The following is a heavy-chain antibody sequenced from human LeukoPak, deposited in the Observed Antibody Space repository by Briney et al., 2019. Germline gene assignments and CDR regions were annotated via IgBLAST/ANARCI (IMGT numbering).Heavy chain of an antibody. CDR2: FDPEDGET. D-gene: IGHD3-22*01. CDR3: ARGHYDHSSGKGDY. Sequence: ASVKVSCKVSGYTLIELPMHWVRQAPGKGLEWMGGFDPEDGETIYAQKFKGRVTMTTDTSTSTAYMELRSLRSDDTAVYYCARGHYDHSSGKGDYWGQGTLVTVSS. CDR1: GYTLIELP. J-gene: IGHJ4*02. V-gene: IGHV1-24*01.